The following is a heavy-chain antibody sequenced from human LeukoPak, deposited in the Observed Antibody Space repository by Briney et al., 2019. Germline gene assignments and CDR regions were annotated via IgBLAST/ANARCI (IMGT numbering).Heavy chain of an antibody. Sequence: PGGSLRLSCAASGFTFSSYAMSWVRQAPGKGLEWVSFISSSSTYIYYADSMKGRFTISRDNAKNSLFLQMNSLRGEDTAVYYCARIPYSSSLTDAFDIWGQGTMVTVYS. CDR2: ISSSSTYI. D-gene: IGHD6-6*01. J-gene: IGHJ3*02. CDR3: ARIPYSSSLTDAFDI. V-gene: IGHV3-21*01. CDR1: GFTFSSYA.